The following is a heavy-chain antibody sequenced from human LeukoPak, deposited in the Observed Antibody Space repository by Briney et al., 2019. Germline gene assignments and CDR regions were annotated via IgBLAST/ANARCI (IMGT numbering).Heavy chain of an antibody. J-gene: IGHJ4*02. D-gene: IGHD2-8*01. CDR3: ARTAVSSTSAHFDY. CDR2: IYYSGST. V-gene: IGHV4-59*01. Sequence: PSETLSLTCTVSGGSMRSYSWSWIRLPPGKGLEWIGYIYYSGSTNYNPSLKSRVTISVDTSKNQFSLKLSSVTAADTAVYFCARTAVSSTSAHFDYWGQGTLVTVSS. CDR1: GGSMRSYS.